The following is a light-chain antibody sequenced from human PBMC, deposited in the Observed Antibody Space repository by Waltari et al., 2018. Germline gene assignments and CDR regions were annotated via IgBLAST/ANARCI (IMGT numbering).Light chain of an antibody. J-gene: IGLJ2*01. CDR2: QDR. CDR3: YATADKIHVI. Sequence: SYELTQPSSVSVSPGQTARITCSGDVLTKNYVRWFRQKPGQAPFLVIYQDRERPSGIPERFSGSSSVTTVTLTITGAQVDDEADYYCYATADKIHVIFGGGTKLTVL. CDR1: VLTKNY. V-gene: IGLV3-27*01.